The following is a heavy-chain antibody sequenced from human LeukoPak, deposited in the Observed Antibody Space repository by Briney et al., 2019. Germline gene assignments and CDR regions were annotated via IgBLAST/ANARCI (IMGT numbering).Heavy chain of an antibody. CDR1: GYTFTSYG. V-gene: IGHV1-18*01. CDR2: ISTYNGNT. CDR3: ARVIKLGHYFDY. D-gene: IGHD3-10*01. J-gene: IGHJ4*02. Sequence: ASVKVSCKASGYTFTSYGISWVRQAPGQGLEWMGWISTYNGNTNYAQKLQGRVTMTTDTSTSTAYMELRSLRSDDTAVYYCARVIKLGHYFDYWGQGTLVTVSS.